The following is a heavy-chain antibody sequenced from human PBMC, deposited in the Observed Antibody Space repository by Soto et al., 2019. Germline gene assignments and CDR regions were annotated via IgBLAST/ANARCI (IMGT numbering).Heavy chain of an antibody. D-gene: IGHD4-4*01. CDR2: IHSSGTT. V-gene: IGHV4-4*07. CDR1: GTSISSYY. CDR3: ARDPPDFHSAFDY. Sequence: ASETLSLTCTVSGTSISSYYWSWIRQPPGKGLEWIGRIHSSGTTNYNPSLTSRVTMSVDTSKNQFSLQLNSVTPEDTAVYYCARDPPDFHSAFDYWGQGTLVTVSS. J-gene: IGHJ4*02.